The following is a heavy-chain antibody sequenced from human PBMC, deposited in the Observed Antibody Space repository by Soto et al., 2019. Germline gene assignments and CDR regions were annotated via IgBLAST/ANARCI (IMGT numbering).Heavy chain of an antibody. V-gene: IGHV4-59*01. CDR1: GGSMISYY. CDR3: ARYKSNYYYGMDV. J-gene: IGHJ6*02. CDR2: IYYAGST. D-gene: IGHD1-20*01. Sequence: SETLSLTCTVSGGSMISYYWSWIRQPPGRGLEWIGFIYYAGSTKYNPSLNSRVTISVDTSKNQFSLKLSSVTAADTAVYYCARYKSNYYYGMDVWGQGTTVTVSS.